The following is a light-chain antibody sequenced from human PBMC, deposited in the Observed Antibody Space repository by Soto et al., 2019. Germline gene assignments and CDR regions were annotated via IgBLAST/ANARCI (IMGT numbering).Light chain of an antibody. CDR1: QSVSNY. Sequence: EIELTQSPATQSLSPGERATLSCRASQSVSNYLVWYQQKSGLAPRLLIYDASKRATGIPARFSGSGSGTDFTLTISSLEPEDFAVYYCQQRAKSITFGQGTRLEIK. V-gene: IGKV3-11*01. CDR3: QQRAKSIT. CDR2: DAS. J-gene: IGKJ5*01.